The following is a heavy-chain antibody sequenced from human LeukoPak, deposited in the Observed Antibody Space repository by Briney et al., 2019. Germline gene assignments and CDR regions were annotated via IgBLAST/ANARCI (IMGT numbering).Heavy chain of an antibody. CDR3: ARGATNDFWSGYGWFDP. CDR1: GFTFNSYT. V-gene: IGHV3-30-3*01. CDR2: MSHDGSNI. D-gene: IGHD3-3*01. J-gene: IGHJ5*02. Sequence: PGGSLRLSCAASGFTFNSYTLHWVRQAPGKGPEWVALMSHDGSNIFYAKSVKGRFTISRDNSKNTLYLQMNNLRAEDTAVYSCARGATNDFWSGYGWFDPWGQGTLVTVSS.